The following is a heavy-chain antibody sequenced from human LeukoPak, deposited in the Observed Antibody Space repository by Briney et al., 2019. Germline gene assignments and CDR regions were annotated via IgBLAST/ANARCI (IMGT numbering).Heavy chain of an antibody. V-gene: IGHV3-74*01. CDR2: IESDGTST. D-gene: IGHD6-13*01. CDR3: ARDQYSSTWYRGAFDV. J-gene: IGHJ3*01. Sequence: GGSLRLSCAASGFTFTTSWMHWFRQAPGKGLVWVSRIESDGTSTTYADSVKGRFTITRDNDKNTLYLQMNSLRAEDTAVYYCARDQYSSTWYRGAFDVWGQGTMVSVSS. CDR1: GFTFTTSW.